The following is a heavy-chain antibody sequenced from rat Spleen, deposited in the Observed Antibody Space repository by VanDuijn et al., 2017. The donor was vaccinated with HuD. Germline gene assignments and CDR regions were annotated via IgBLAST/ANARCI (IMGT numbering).Heavy chain of an antibody. J-gene: IGHJ3*01. D-gene: IGHD1-4*01. CDR1: GYSITSSYR. V-gene: IGHV3-3*01. CDR3: ARSGPWFAY. CDR2: INSAGST. Sequence: EVQLQESGPGLVKPSQSLSLTCSVTGYSITSSYRWNWIRKFPGNKLEWMGYINSAGSTNYNPSLKSRISITRDTSKNQFFLQVNSVTTEDTATYYCARSGPWFAYWGQGTLVTVSS.